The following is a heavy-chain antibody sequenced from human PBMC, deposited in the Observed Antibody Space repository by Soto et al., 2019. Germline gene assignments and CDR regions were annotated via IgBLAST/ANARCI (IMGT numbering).Heavy chain of an antibody. D-gene: IGHD3-9*01. CDR1: GGSISSYC. CDR2: VYYSGST. V-gene: IGHV4-39*01. Sequence: SETLSLTCTVSGGSISSYCWRWIRQPPGKGLEWIGSVYYSGSTYYNPSLESRVTISVDKSKNQFSLKLMSLSAADTAVYYCGRLEGLATISYYFDYWGQGALVTVSS. J-gene: IGHJ4*02. CDR3: GRLEGLATISYYFDY.